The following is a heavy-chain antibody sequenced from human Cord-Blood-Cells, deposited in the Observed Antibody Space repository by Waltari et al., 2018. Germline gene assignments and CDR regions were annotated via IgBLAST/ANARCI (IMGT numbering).Heavy chain of an antibody. J-gene: IGHJ4*02. CDR2: INHSGST. V-gene: IGHV4-34*01. Sequence: QVQLQQWGAGLLKPSETLSLTCAVYGGSFSGYYWSWIRQPPGKGLEWIGEINHSGSTNYNPSLKSRVTISVDTSKNQFSLKLSSVTAADTAVYYYARGDMFCSSTSCLDYWGQGTLVTVSS. CDR1: GGSFSGYY. D-gene: IGHD2-2*01. CDR3: ARGDMFCSSTSCLDY.